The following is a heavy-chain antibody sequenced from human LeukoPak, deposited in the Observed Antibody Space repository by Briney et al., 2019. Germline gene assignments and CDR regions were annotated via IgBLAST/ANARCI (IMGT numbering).Heavy chain of an antibody. J-gene: IGHJ6*02. D-gene: IGHD2-2*02. V-gene: IGHV1-69*04. CDR2: IIPVVGVE. CDR1: GGTFNKNA. Sequence: SVKVSCKVSGGTFNKNAITWVRQAPGQGLEWMGRIIPVVGVEHYAQKFQGRLTINADWSSSTAYMELSNLRSEDTAVYYCARVQAVGVPVAIDAYYDYGMDVWGQGTTVTVSS. CDR3: ARVQAVGVPVAIDAYYDYGMDV.